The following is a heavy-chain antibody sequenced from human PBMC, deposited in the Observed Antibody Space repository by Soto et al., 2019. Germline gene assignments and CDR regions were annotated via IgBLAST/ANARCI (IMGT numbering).Heavy chain of an antibody. CDR3: TLGSWSAETFDI. Sequence: QVQLLQSGAEMKKPGSSVKVSCKASGGTFSTYTIIWVRQAPGQGLEWMGRIIPMLDITNTAQSFQGRVMITADKSTSTAYLELCALRSDDTAIYFCTLGSWSAETFDIWGRGTMVTVSS. V-gene: IGHV1-69*02. D-gene: IGHD6-13*01. CDR1: GGTFSTYT. J-gene: IGHJ3*02. CDR2: IIPMLDIT.